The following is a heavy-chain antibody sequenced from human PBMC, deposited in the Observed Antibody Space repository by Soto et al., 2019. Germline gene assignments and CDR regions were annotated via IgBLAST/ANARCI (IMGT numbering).Heavy chain of an antibody. Sequence: QDQLVQSGAEVKKPGASVKVSCKVSGHTLTKLAIYWVRQAPGKGLEWMGGFDPEDGETIYAQKFQGRVTMTEDTSTDTAYMELSSLRSEDTAVYYCATRVSTLGYYYGMDVWGQGTTVTVSS. D-gene: IGHD5-12*01. CDR3: ATRVSTLGYYYGMDV. CDR2: FDPEDGET. V-gene: IGHV1-24*01. J-gene: IGHJ6*02. CDR1: GHTLTKLA.